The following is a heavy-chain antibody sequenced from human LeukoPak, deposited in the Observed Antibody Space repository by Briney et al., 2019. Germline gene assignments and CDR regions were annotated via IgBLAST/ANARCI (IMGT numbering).Heavy chain of an antibody. V-gene: IGHV4-59*01. Sequence: PSETLSLTCTVSGGSINSYYWSWIRQPPGKGLEWIGNINDSGSTNSNPSLKSRATISLDMSKKHFYLDLSSVTAADTAVYYCARGNVRFLEWLLSYWGQGTLVTVSS. D-gene: IGHD3-3*01. J-gene: IGHJ4*02. CDR2: INDSGST. CDR3: ARGNVRFLEWLLSY. CDR1: GGSINSYY.